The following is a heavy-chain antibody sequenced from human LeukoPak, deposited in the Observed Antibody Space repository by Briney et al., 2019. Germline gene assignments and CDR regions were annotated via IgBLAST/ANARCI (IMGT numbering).Heavy chain of an antibody. J-gene: IGHJ4*02. CDR3: AKGNQWLXXXYFDY. CDR1: GFTFSSYA. CDR2: ISGSGGST. V-gene: IGHV3-23*01. Sequence: PGGSLRLSCAASGFTFSSYAMNWVRRAPGKGLEWVSGISGSGGSTYYTDSVKGRFTISRDNSKNTLYLQMNSLRAEDTAVYYCAKGNQWLXXXYFDYWGQGTLVTVSS. D-gene: IGHD6-19*01.